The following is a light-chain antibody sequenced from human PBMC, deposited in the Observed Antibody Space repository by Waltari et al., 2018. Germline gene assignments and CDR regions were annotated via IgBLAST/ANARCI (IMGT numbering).Light chain of an antibody. CDR1: QSLSNW. CDR3: QQYNRYSWT. V-gene: IGKV1-5*03. CDR2: WAS. Sequence: DIQLTQSPATLSASVGERVTITCRASQSLSNWLAWYQQKPGKAPKLLIYWASSLTSGVPSRFSGRGSATEYTLTISSLQADDVATYYCQQYNRYSWTFGQGTKVEIK. J-gene: IGKJ1*01.